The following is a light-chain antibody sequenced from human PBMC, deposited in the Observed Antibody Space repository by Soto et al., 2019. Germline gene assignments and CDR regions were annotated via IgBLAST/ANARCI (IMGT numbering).Light chain of an antibody. CDR3: QQYIRWPLT. Sequence: EIVLTQSPGTLSLSPGDRASLSCRASQNVTSTYLAWYQQRPGQPPRLLIYAAFSRATGVPDRFSASGSGTEFSLTISSLQSEDFAVYYCQQYIRWPLTFGGGTKVDIK. J-gene: IGKJ4*01. V-gene: IGKV3-20*01. CDR2: AAF. CDR1: QNVTSTY.